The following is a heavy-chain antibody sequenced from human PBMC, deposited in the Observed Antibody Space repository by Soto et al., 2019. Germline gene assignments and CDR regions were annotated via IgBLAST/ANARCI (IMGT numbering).Heavy chain of an antibody. D-gene: IGHD1-26*01. CDR2: ISSSSSYT. CDR1: GFSFSDYY. CDR3: ARALSGSYFDY. V-gene: IGHV3-11*05. Sequence: QVQLVESGGGLVKPGGSLRLSCAASGFSFSDYYMSWIRQAPGKGLEWVSYISSSSSYTNYADSVKGRFTISRDNAKNSLYLQMNSLRAEDTAVYYCARALSGSYFDYWGQGTLVTVSS. J-gene: IGHJ4*02.